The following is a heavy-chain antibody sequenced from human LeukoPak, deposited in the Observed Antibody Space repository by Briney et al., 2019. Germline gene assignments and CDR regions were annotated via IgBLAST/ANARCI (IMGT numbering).Heavy chain of an antibody. D-gene: IGHD4/OR15-4a*01. V-gene: IGHV3-21*01. J-gene: IGHJ4*02. Sequence: GGSLRLSCAASGVAFERYSMIWIRQAPGKGPEWVASITFNSRYIYYADSVKGRFTISRDNAKNSLYLQMNSLRAEDTAVYYCARDQEGAFDYWGQGTLVTVSS. CDR1: GVAFERYS. CDR2: ITFNSRYI. CDR3: ARDQEGAFDY.